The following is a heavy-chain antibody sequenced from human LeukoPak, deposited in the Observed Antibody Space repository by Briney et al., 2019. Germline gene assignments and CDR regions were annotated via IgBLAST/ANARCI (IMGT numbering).Heavy chain of an antibody. CDR2: INPSGGST. D-gene: IGHD3-10*01. CDR3: AAATMVRGVIGAPDP. CDR1: GYTFTSYY. J-gene: IGHJ5*02. Sequence: ASVKVSCKASGYTFTSYYMHWVRQAPGQGLEWMGIINPSGGSTSYAQKFQGGVTMTRDMSTSTVYMELSSLRSEDTAVYYCAAATMVRGVIGAPDPWGQGTLVTVSS. V-gene: IGHV1-46*01.